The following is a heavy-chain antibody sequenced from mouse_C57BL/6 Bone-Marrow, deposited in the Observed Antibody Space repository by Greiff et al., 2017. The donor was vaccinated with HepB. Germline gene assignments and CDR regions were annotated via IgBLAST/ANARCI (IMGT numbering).Heavy chain of an antibody. J-gene: IGHJ1*03. D-gene: IGHD1-1*01. V-gene: IGHV3-1*01. Sequence: EVKLMESGPGMVKPSQSLSLTCTVTGYSITSGYDWHWIRHFPGNKLEWMGYISYSGSTNYNPSLKSRISITHDKSKNHFFLKLNSVTTEDTATYYCAREDYSSWYFDVWGTGTTVTVSS. CDR1: GYSITSGYD. CDR2: ISYSGST. CDR3: AREDYSSWYFDV.